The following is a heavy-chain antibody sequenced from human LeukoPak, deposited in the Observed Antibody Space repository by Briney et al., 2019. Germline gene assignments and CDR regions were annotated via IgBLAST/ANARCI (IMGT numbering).Heavy chain of an antibody. D-gene: IGHD6-19*01. CDR1: EFTFSHYN. Sequence: PGGSLRLSCAASEFTFSHYNMNWFRRAPGKGLEWVSYITGSGSSIYYADSVKGRFTISRDNARSSLYLQMDSLRAEDTAIYYCAREPTYSSSWFTNCDYWGQGTLVTVSS. CDR3: AREPTYSSSWFTNCDY. V-gene: IGHV3-48*01. J-gene: IGHJ4*02. CDR2: ITGSGSSI.